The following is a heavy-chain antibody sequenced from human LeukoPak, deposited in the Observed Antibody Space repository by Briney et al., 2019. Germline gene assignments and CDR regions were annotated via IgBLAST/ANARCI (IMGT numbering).Heavy chain of an antibody. Sequence: SETLSLTCAVSGGSISSGGYSWSWIRQPPGKGLEWIGYIYHSGSTYYNPSLKSRVTISVDRSKNQFSLKLSSVTAADTAVYYCARANDDYGDYVRLDYWGQGTLVTVSS. J-gene: IGHJ4*02. CDR2: IYHSGST. D-gene: IGHD4-17*01. CDR1: GGSISSGGYS. V-gene: IGHV4-30-2*01. CDR3: ARANDDYGDYVRLDY.